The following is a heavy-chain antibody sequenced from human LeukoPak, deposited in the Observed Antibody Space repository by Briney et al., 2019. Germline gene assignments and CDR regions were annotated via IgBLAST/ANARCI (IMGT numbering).Heavy chain of an antibody. V-gene: IGHV3-7*05. Sequence: GGSLRLSCAASGFTFGTYWMSWVRQAPGKGLEWVANIKSDGSDKYYVASVRGRFTISRNNGKNSLDLQLDSLRAEDTAVYYCARWDCSGGSCYSDFQHWGQGTLVTVSS. J-gene: IGHJ1*01. D-gene: IGHD2-15*01. CDR1: GFTFGTYW. CDR2: IKSDGSDK. CDR3: ARWDCSGGSCYSDFQH.